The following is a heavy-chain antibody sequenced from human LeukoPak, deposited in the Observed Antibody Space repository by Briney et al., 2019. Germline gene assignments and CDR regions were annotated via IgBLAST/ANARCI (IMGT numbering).Heavy chain of an antibody. CDR3: ARDHAGITIFGVVHPDY. CDR1: GFTFSSYA. CDR2: ISYDGSNK. J-gene: IGHJ4*02. D-gene: IGHD3-3*01. V-gene: IGHV3-30-3*01. Sequence: GGSLRLSCAASGFTFSSYAMHWVRQAPGKGLEWVAVISYDGSNKYYADSVKGRFTISRDNSKNTLYLQMNSLRAEDTAVYYCARDHAGITIFGVVHPDYWGQGTPVTVSS.